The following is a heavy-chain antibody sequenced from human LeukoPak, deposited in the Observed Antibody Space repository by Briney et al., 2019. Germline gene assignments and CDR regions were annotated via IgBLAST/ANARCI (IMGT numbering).Heavy chain of an antibody. CDR1: GFTFSSYS. V-gene: IGHV3-48*04. CDR2: ISSGSTTI. D-gene: IGHD6-13*01. J-gene: IGHJ4*02. CDR3: ARMWGSSWSYFDY. Sequence: GGSLRLSCTASGFTFSSYSMNWVRQAPGKGLEWVAYISSGSTTIYYADSVKGGFTISRDNAKNSLYLQMNSLRAEDTAVYYCARMWGSSWSYFDYWGQGTLVTVSS.